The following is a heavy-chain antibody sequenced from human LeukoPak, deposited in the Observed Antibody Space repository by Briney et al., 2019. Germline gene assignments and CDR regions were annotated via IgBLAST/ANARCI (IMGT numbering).Heavy chain of an antibody. CDR1: GFTFSSYW. D-gene: IGHD1-26*01. CDR2: INSDGSST. CDR3: ARGWGATGLFDY. J-gene: IGHJ4*02. Sequence: PGRSLRLSCAASGFTFSSYWMHWVRQAPGKGLVWVSRINSDGSSTSYADSVKGRFTISRDNAKNTLYLQMNSLRAEDTAVYYCARGWGATGLFDYWGQGTVVAVSS. V-gene: IGHV3-74*01.